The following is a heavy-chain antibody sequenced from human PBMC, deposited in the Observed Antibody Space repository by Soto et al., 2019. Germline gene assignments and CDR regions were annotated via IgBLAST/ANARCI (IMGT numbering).Heavy chain of an antibody. CDR3: ARDRLLGITGTTAAFDI. Sequence: QLQESGPGLAKPSETLSLTCTVSGDSIGSNPYYWGWIRQHPGKGLEWIGYIYYSGSTYYNPSLKSRVTISVDTSKNQFSLKLSSVTAADTAVYYCARDRLLGITGTTAAFDIWGQGTMVTVSS. CDR2: IYYSGST. V-gene: IGHV4-31*03. J-gene: IGHJ3*02. CDR1: GDSIGSNPYY. D-gene: IGHD1-20*01.